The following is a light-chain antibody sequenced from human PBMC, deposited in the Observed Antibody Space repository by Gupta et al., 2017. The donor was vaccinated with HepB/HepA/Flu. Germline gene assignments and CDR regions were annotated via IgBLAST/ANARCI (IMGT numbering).Light chain of an antibody. CDR2: KVA. CDR3: SQGTRCP. Sequence: DAVMTNSPLSRPVTSGQPASIPCRSSQSLVYSDGNTYLNWDQQRPDQSPRSLIYKVANRVPGRKDRFSARGSGTDFTLRISSVDGEDVGGYDSSQGTRCPFGQGTRLEIK. J-gene: IGKJ5*01. V-gene: IGKV2-30*01. CDR1: QSLVYSDGNTY.